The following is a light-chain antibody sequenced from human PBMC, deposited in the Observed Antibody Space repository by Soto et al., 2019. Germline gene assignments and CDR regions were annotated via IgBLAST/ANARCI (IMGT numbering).Light chain of an antibody. CDR2: KAS. J-gene: IGKJ1*01. CDR1: QNIGDD. V-gene: IGKV1-5*03. CDR3: QQYKSFST. Sequence: DIQMTQSPSTLSASVGDRVIITCRASQNIGDDLAWYQQKPGKAPKLLIFKASTLETGVPSRFSGSGSGTEFTLTIDSLLSDDFANYICQQYKSFSTFGLGTKVEI.